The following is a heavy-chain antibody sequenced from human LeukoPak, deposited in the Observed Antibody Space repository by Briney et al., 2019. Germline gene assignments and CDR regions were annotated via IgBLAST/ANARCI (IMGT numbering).Heavy chain of an antibody. CDR1: GYTFTGYY. D-gene: IGHD6-13*01. CDR2: INPNSGGT. V-gene: IGHV1-2*02. Sequence: ASVKVSCKASGYTFTGYYMHWVRQAPGQGLEWIGWINPNSGGTNYAQKFQGRVTMTRDTSISTAYMELSRLRADDTAVYYCARDRGQQLANFDYWGQGTLVTVSS. CDR3: ARDRGQQLANFDY. J-gene: IGHJ4*02.